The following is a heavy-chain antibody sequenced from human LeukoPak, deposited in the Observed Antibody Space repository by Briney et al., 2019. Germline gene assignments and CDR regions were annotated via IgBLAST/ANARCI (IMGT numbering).Heavy chain of an antibody. CDR1: GFSCSSYD. Sequence: GGSLRLSCAASGFSCSSYDVNWVRQAPGKGLEWVSYISSSGSTIYYADSVKGRFTISRDNAKNSLYLQMNSLRAEDTAIYYCARDHQEAGNYFDYWGQGTLVTVSS. J-gene: IGHJ4*02. V-gene: IGHV3-48*03. CDR3: ARDHQEAGNYFDY. CDR2: ISSSGSTI. D-gene: IGHD6-19*01.